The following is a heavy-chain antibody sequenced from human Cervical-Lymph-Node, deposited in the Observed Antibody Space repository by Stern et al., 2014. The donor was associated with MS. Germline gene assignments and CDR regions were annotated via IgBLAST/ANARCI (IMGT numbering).Heavy chain of an antibody. Sequence: VPLVYSGAVVQKPGYSLRISCKGSGYDFNTYCIAWVRLIPGKGLVLIGMIYPRDSDTRYSPSFQGQVTISADKSIRTAYLQWRSLKASDTALYFCARWGDGDASLDYWGQGALVSVSS. J-gene: IGHJ4*02. V-gene: IGHV5-51*01. CDR2: IYPRDSDT. CDR1: GYDFNTYC. D-gene: IGHD4-17*01. CDR3: ARWGDGDASLDY.